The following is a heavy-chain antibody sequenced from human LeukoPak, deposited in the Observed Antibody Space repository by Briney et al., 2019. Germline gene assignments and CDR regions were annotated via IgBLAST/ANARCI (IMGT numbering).Heavy chain of an antibody. J-gene: IGHJ4*02. CDR1: GFTFSNHG. V-gene: IGHV3-30*18. CDR3: AKVALFSGYYPPFDY. Sequence: GGSLRLSCTAYGFTFSNHGMHWVRQAPGKGLEWQAVISYDGSNEYYADSVKGRFTIYRDNSKNTMFFQMNSLRPEDTAVYHCAKVALFSGYYPPFDYWGQGTLVTVSS. CDR2: ISYDGSNE. D-gene: IGHD3-22*01.